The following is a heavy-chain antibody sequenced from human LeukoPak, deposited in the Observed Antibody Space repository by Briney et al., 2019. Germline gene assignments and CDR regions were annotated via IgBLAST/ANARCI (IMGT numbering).Heavy chain of an antibody. CDR1: GFTFSSYG. CDR2: IRYDGSNK. J-gene: IGHJ4*02. CDR3: ARAGEEHFDY. Sequence: GGSLRLSCAASGFTFSSYGMHWVRQAPGKGLEWVAFIRYDGSNKYYADSVKGRFTISRDNSKNTLYLQMNSLRAEDTAVYYCARAGEEHFDYWGQGTLVTVSS. D-gene: IGHD3-10*01. V-gene: IGHV3-30*02.